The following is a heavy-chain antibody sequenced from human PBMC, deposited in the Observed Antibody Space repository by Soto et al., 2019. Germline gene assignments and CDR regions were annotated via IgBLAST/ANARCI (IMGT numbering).Heavy chain of an antibody. D-gene: IGHD4-17*01. V-gene: IGHV4-28*01. Sequence: QVQLQESGPGLVKPSDTLSHTCAVSGYSISSSNWWGWIRQPPGKGLEWIGYIYSSGSTYYNPSLKSRVTMSVDTSTNQYSLKLSSVTAVDTAVYYCARKNGVFDAFDIWGQGTMVTVSS. CDR3: ARKNGVFDAFDI. J-gene: IGHJ3*02. CDR1: GYSISSSNW. CDR2: IYSSGST.